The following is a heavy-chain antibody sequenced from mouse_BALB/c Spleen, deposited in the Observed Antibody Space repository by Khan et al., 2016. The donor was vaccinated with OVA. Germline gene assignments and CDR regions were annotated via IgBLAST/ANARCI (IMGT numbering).Heavy chain of an antibody. CDR1: GFNIKDTY. J-gene: IGHJ2*01. Sequence: VQLKQSGAELVKPGASVKLSCTASGFNIKDTYMHWVKQRPEQGLEWIGRIDPANGNTKYDPKFQGKATITADTTSNTAYLQLSSLTSGDTAVYYCAISGYDYDFDYWGQGTTLTVSS. D-gene: IGHD2-4*01. CDR3: AISGYDYDFDY. V-gene: IGHV14-3*02. CDR2: IDPANGNT.